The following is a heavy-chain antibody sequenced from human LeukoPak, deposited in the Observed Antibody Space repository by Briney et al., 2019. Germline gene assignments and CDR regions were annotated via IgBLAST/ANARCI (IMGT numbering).Heavy chain of an antibody. V-gene: IGHV3-30-3*01. CDR3: AGEGDLMTREAFDI. Sequence: GGSLRLSCAASGFTFSSYAMHWVRQAPGKGLEWVAVISYDGSNKYYADSVKGRFTISRDNSKNTLYLQMNSLRAEDTAVYYCAGEGDLMTREAFDIWGQGTMVTVSS. J-gene: IGHJ3*02. CDR2: ISYDGSNK. D-gene: IGHD3-16*01. CDR1: GFTFSSYA.